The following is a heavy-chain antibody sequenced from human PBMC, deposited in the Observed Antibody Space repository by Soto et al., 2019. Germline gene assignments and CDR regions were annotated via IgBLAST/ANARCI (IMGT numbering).Heavy chain of an antibody. Sequence: QVQMVESGGGVVQPGRSLRLSCAASGFTFTTYAMHWVRQAPGKGLEWVAAISYDRNSKYYADSVKGRFTISRDNSKNTLYLQMISLRPEDTAVYYCAKDTVDTDIVHDEGYYFYYGMDVWGQGTTVTVSS. D-gene: IGHD5-18*01. CDR1: GFTFTTYA. CDR3: AKDTVDTDIVHDEGYYFYYGMDV. CDR2: ISYDRNSK. V-gene: IGHV3-30*18. J-gene: IGHJ6*02.